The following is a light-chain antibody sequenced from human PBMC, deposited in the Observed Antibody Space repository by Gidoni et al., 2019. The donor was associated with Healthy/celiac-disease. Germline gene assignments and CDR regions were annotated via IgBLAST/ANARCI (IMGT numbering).Light chain of an antibody. V-gene: IGKV3-11*01. Sequence: EIVLTQSPATLSLSPGERATLSCRASQSVSSYLAWYQQKPGQAPRLLIYDASNRATGIPARFSGSGSGTDFTLTISSLEPEEFAVYYCQQRSNWPGFGQGTRLEIK. CDR2: DAS. J-gene: IGKJ5*01. CDR3: QQRSNWPG. CDR1: QSVSSY.